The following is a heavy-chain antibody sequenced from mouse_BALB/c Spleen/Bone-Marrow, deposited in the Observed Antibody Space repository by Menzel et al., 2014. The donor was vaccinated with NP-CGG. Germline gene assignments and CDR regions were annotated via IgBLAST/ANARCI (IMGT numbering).Heavy chain of an antibody. Sequence: EVKLMESGGGLVQPGGSLKLSCAASGFTFSSYGMSWVRQTPDKRLELLATINSNGGSTYYPDSVKGRFTISRDNAKNTLYLQMSSLKSEDTAMYYCARERDGYFRDAMDYWGQGTSVTVSS. CDR3: ARERDGYFRDAMDY. CDR1: GFTFSSYG. CDR2: INSNGGST. V-gene: IGHV5-6-3*01. J-gene: IGHJ4*01. D-gene: IGHD2-3*01.